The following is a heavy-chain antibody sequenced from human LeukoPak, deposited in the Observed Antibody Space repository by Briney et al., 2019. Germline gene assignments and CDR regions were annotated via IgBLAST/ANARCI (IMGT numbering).Heavy chain of an antibody. Sequence: SQTLSLTCTVSGGSINSGSYYWSWIRQPAGKGLEWIGRISTSGSTNYNPSLKSRVTMSVDTSKNQFSLMLSSVAAADTAVYYCTRDSSGYDWFYDYWGQGTLVTVSS. CDR2: ISTSGST. D-gene: IGHD5-12*01. J-gene: IGHJ4*02. V-gene: IGHV4-61*02. CDR1: GGSINSGSYY. CDR3: TRDSSGYDWFYDY.